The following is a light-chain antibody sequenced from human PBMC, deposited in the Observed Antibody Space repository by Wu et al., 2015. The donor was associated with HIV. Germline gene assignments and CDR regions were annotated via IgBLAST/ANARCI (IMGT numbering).Light chain of an antibody. V-gene: IGKV3-20*01. CDR1: XXVSSST. J-gene: IGKJ2*03. Sequence: RAKVXXVSSSTLAWYRAETWPGSQRPHLWCIPGRATGIPDRFSGSGSGTDFTLTISRLEPEDFAVYYCQQYGSSPLYSFGQGTKLEIK. CDR3: QQYGSSPLYS. CDR2: CI.